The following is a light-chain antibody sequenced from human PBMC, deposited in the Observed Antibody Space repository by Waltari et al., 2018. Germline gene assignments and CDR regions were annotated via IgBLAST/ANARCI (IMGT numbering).Light chain of an antibody. CDR3: QQHGSSSLVT. V-gene: IGKV3-20*01. CDR1: QSVSSY. CDR2: GAS. Sequence: EIVLTQSPGTLSLSPGERVTLSCRASQSVSSYLAWYQQKPGQAPRLLIYGASSRATGIPDRFSGSGSGTDFTLTISRLDPGDFAVYYCQQHGSSSLVTFGPGTKVDIK. J-gene: IGKJ3*01.